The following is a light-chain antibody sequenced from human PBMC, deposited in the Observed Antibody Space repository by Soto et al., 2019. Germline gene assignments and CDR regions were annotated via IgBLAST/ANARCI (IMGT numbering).Light chain of an antibody. J-gene: IGLJ1*01. V-gene: IGLV1-44*01. CDR3: AVWDDSLNGFFV. Sequence: QSVLTQPPSASGTPGQRVTISCSGSSSNIGSNSVSWYQHLPGTAPKLLIYTNDQRPSGVPDRFSGSKSGTSASLAISGLQSQDEADYYCAVWDDSLNGFFVFGTGTKATVL. CDR1: SSNIGSNS. CDR2: TND.